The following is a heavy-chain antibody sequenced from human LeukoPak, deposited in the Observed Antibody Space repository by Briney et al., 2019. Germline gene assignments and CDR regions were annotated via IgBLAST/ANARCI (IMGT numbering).Heavy chain of an antibody. J-gene: IGHJ4*02. Sequence: SETLSLTCAVSGYSISSGYYWGWIRPPPGKGLEWIGCMYHSGDTYYYNPSLKSRVSISVDTSKIQFSLRLISVTAADTAVYYCARWYSTSGYFDYWGQGTLVTVSS. CDR2: MYHSGDTY. CDR1: GYSISSGYY. CDR3: ARWYSTSGYFDY. V-gene: IGHV4-38-2*01. D-gene: IGHD6-13*01.